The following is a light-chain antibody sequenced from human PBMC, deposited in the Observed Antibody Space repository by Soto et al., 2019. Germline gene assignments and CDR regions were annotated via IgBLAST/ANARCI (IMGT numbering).Light chain of an antibody. CDR1: SSDVGGYNY. CDR3: SSYTSSFL. Sequence: QSALTQPASVSGSPGQSITISCTGTSSDVGGYNYVSWYQQHPSKAPKLMIYDVSNRPSGVSNRFSGSKSGNTASLTISGVPAEDEADYYCSSYTSSFLFGGGTNLTVL. J-gene: IGLJ2*01. V-gene: IGLV2-14*01. CDR2: DVS.